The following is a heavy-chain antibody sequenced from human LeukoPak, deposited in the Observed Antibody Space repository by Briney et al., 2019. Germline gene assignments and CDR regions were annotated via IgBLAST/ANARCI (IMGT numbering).Heavy chain of an antibody. J-gene: IGHJ4*02. V-gene: IGHV3-23*01. CDR2: ISGSGGST. CDR1: GFTFSSYG. CDR3: AKLKSDYVWGSYLD. Sequence: GGSLRLSCAASGFTFSSYGMSWVRQAPGKGLEWVSAISGSGGSTYYADSVKGRFTISRDNSKNTLYLQMNSLRAEDTAVYYCAKLKSDYVWGSYLDWGQGTLVTVSS. D-gene: IGHD3-16*02.